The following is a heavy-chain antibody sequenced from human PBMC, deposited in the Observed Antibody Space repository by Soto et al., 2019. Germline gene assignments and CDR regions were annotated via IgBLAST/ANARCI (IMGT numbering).Heavy chain of an antibody. D-gene: IGHD5-18*01. J-gene: IGHJ6*01. CDR1: GFTFSSYG. CDR2: ISYDGSNK. Sequence: QVQLVESGGGVVQPGRSLRLSCAASGFTFSSYGMHWVRQAPGKGLEWVAVISYDGSNKYYADSVKGRFTISRDNSKNTLYLQMNSLRAEDTAVYYCAKELLSTSDTAMVHYYYYYGMDVW. V-gene: IGHV3-30*18. CDR3: AKELLSTSDTAMVHYYYYYGMDV.